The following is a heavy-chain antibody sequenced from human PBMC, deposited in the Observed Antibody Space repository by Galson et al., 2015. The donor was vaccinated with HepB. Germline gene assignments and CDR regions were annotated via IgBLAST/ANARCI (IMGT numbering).Heavy chain of an antibody. CDR1: GFTFSGSA. D-gene: IGHD6-19*01. J-gene: IGHJ4*02. CDR3: IRLGDFPGYSSR. CDR2: IGSKATDYAV. Sequence: SLRLSCAASGFTFSGSAIHWVRQASGKGPEWVGRIGSKATDYAVSYVPSMEGRFTISRDDSRAMAYLHMKRLKREDTAVYYCIRLGDFPGYSSRWGQGTLVTVSS. V-gene: IGHV3-73*01.